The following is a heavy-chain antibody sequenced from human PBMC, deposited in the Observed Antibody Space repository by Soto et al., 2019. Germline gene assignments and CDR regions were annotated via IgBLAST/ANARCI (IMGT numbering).Heavy chain of an antibody. CDR1: GGSISSYY. D-gene: IGHD3-22*01. CDR3: ARAAYYYDSSGYYPYYYYGMDV. Sequence: KPSETLSLTCTVSGGSISSYYWSWIRQPPGKGLEWIGYIYYSGSTNYNPSLKSRVTISVDTSKNQFSLKLSSVTAADTAVYYRARAAYYYDSSGYYPYYYYGMDVWGQGTTVTVSS. J-gene: IGHJ6*02. V-gene: IGHV4-59*01. CDR2: IYYSGST.